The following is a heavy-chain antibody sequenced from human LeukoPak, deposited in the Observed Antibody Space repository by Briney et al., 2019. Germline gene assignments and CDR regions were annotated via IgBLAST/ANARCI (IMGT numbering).Heavy chain of an antibody. CDR2: ISSSGGTM. V-gene: IGHV3-11*01. J-gene: IGHJ4*02. CDR3: ARTPYDYGSGSYWFDY. Sequence: PGGSLRLSCAASGFSFSDHYMSWIRQAPGKGLEWVSCISSSGGTMYYADSVKGRFTISRDNAKNSLYLQMNSLRAEDSAVYYCARTPYDYGSGSYWFDYWGQGTLVTVSS. D-gene: IGHD3-10*01. CDR1: GFSFSDHY.